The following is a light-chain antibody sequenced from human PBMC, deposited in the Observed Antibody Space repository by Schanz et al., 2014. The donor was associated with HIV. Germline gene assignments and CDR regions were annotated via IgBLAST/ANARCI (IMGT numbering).Light chain of an antibody. CDR2: DAS. V-gene: IGKV3-11*01. J-gene: IGKJ4*01. CDR1: QSVNNY. CDR3: QQRSNWPLT. Sequence: EIVLTQSPATLSLSPGERVTLSCRASQSVNNYLAWYQQKPGQAPRLLIYDASNRATGIPARFSGSGSGTDFTFTISSLEPEDFAVYYCQQRSNWPLTFGGGTTVEIK.